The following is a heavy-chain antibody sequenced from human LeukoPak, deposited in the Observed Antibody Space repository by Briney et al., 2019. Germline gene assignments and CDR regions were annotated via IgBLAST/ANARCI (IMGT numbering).Heavy chain of an antibody. D-gene: IGHD4-23*01. CDR1: GYAFTSYG. CDR2: ISAYNGNT. Sequence: APVKVSCKASGYAFTSYGISWVRQAPGQGLEWMGWISAYNGNTNYAQKLQDRVTMTTDTSTSTAYMELRSLRSDDTAVYYCAREYGGTDFDYWGQGTLVTVSS. V-gene: IGHV1-18*01. CDR3: AREYGGTDFDY. J-gene: IGHJ4*02.